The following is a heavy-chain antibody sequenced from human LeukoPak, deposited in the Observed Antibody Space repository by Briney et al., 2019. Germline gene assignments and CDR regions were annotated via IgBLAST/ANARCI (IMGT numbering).Heavy chain of an antibody. CDR2: IYTSGST. D-gene: IGHD3-22*01. CDR1: GGSISSYY. CDR3: ARMGQYFDSSGYYYLAY. J-gene: IGHJ4*02. V-gene: IGHV4-4*07. Sequence: SETLSLTCTVSGGSISSYYWSWIRQPAGKGLEWIGRIYTSGSTNYNPSLQSRVTMSVDTSQNQFSLKLSSVTPADPDAYYCARMGQYFDSSGYYYLAYWGQGTLVTVSS.